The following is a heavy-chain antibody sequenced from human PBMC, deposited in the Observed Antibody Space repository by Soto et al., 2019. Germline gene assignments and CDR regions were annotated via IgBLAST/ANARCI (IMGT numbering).Heavy chain of an antibody. Sequence: EVQLVESGGGLVQPGRSLRLSCAASGFIFEDYAMHWVRQAPGKGLEWVSSITWNSDSLAYTGSVKGRFTISRDNAKNSLYLEMDSLRPEDTALYYCTKSRGVAGRPLDDWGQRTLVTVSS. CDR2: ITWNSDSL. J-gene: IGHJ4*02. V-gene: IGHV3-9*01. CDR1: GFIFEDYA. CDR3: TKSRGVAGRPLDD. D-gene: IGHD6-6*01.